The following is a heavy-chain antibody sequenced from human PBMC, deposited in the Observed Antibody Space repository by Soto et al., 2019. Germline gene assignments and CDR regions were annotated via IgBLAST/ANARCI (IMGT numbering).Heavy chain of an antibody. Sequence: SETLSLTCTVSGGSISSGGFYWSWIRQHPGKGLEWIGYTNYRGNTIYNPSLRSRVTLSVDTSKNQFSLRLSSVTAADTAVYFCARHGHWAPLDDWGQGTLVTVSS. CDR3: ARHGHWAPLDD. CDR2: TNYRGNT. V-gene: IGHV4-39*01. D-gene: IGHD3-16*01. CDR1: GGSISSGGFY. J-gene: IGHJ4*02.